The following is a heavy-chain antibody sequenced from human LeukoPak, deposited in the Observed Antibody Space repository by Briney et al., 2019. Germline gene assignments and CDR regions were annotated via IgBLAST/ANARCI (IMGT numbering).Heavy chain of an antibody. Sequence: ASVKVSCKASGYTFTGYYMHWVRLAPGQGLEWMGWINPNSGGTNSALKFQGRVTMTRDTSISTTYMELSRLRSDDTAVYYCARGRVGREMATIEDYWGQGTLVTVSS. V-gene: IGHV1-2*02. CDR3: ARGRVGREMATIEDY. J-gene: IGHJ4*02. CDR1: GYTFTGYY. D-gene: IGHD5-24*01. CDR2: INPNSGGT.